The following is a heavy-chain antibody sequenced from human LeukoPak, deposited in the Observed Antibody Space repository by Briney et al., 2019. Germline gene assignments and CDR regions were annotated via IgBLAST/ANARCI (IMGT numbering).Heavy chain of an antibody. CDR1: GFTFSSYA. J-gene: IGHJ5*01. CDR2: ISFDGSNK. CDR3: ARSINWYDY. V-gene: IGHV3-30*03. Sequence: SGGSLRLSCAASGFTFSSYAMHWVRQAPGKGLEWVAVISFDGSNKYYADSVKGRFTISRDNSKNTLYLQMNSLRVEDTAVYYCARSINWYDYWGQGTPVTVSS. D-gene: IGHD2-21*01.